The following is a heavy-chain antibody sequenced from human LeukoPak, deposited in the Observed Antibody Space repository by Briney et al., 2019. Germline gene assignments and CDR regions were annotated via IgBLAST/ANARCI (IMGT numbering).Heavy chain of an antibody. CDR3: ARDRGSGGRLGVSQH. CDR1: GGTFSSYA. D-gene: IGHD2-15*01. J-gene: IGHJ1*01. CDR2: IIPIFGTA. V-gene: IGHV1-69*13. Sequence: GASVKVSCKASGGTFSSYAISWVRQAPGQGLEWMGGIIPIFGTANYAQKFQGRVTITADESTSTAYMELSSLRSEDTAVYYCARDRGSGGRLGVSQHWGQGTLVTVSS.